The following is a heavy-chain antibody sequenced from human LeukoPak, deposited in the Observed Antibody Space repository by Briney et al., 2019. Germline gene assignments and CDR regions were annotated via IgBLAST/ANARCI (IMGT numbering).Heavy chain of an antibody. D-gene: IGHD1-26*01. J-gene: IGHJ5*02. CDR3: ARDNSVGDVAWWFDP. CDR1: GYTLTELS. Sequence: ASVKVSCKVSGYTLTELSMHWVRQAPGKGLEWMGGFDPEDVKTIYAQKFQGRVTMTRDMSTTTDYMELSSLRSEDTAVYYCARDNSVGDVAWWFDPWGQGTLVTVSS. V-gene: IGHV1-24*01. CDR2: FDPEDVKT.